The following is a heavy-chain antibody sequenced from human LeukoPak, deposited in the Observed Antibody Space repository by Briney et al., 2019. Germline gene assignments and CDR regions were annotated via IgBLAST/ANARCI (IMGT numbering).Heavy chain of an antibody. CDR2: IYYSGST. CDR1: GGSISSGDYY. J-gene: IGHJ4*02. CDR3: ARDSGYSYGPFDY. V-gene: IGHV4-30-4*01. Sequence: SETLSLTCTVSGGSISSGDYYWSWIRQPPGKGLEWFGSIYYSGSTYYNPSLKSRLTISVDTSKNQFSLKLRSVTAADTAVYYCARDSGYSYGPFDYWGQGTLVTVSS. D-gene: IGHD5-18*01.